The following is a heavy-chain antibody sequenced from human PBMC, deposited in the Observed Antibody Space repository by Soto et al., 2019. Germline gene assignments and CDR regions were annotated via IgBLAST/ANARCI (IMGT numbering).Heavy chain of an antibody. D-gene: IGHD5-18*01. CDR3: ARDTGYTFCSLNS. CDR1: GYTFTDYA. J-gene: IGHJ4*02. V-gene: IGHV1-3*01. CDR2: MNAGVGNT. Sequence: HVELVQSGADVKKPGASVTISCKASGYTFTDYALHWVRQAPGQRLEWMGWMNAGVGNTLYSQKFQGRITITRDTSASTGYMELNSLKSEDTAIYYCARDTGYTFCSLNSWGPGTLVTVSS.